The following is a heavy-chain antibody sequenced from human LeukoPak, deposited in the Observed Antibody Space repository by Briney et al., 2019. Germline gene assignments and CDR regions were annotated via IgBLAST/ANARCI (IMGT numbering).Heavy chain of an antibody. CDR2: IYHSGST. CDR3: ARARSFIQPFDY. J-gene: IGHJ4*02. D-gene: IGHD5-18*01. V-gene: IGHV4-4*02. CDR1: GGSISSSNW. Sequence: PSETLSLTCAVSGGSISSSNWWSWVRQPPGQGLEWIGEIYHSGSTNYNPSLKSRVTISVDKSKNQFSLKLSSVTAADTAVYYCARARSFIQPFDYWGQGTLVTVSS.